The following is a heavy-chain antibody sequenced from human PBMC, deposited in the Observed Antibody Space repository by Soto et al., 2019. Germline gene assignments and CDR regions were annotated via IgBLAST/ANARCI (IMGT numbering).Heavy chain of an antibody. V-gene: IGHV3-23*01. Sequence: EPQLLESGGGLGHPGGSLRLSCAASGFNFSSYGMSWVRQAPGKGLEWVAAISGSGVNIYYADSVRGRSTISRDNSKKTVELQMNSLRAEDTAVYYCAKFYCISTMCQAPAAKSTGGFEIWGQGTLVTVSS. D-gene: IGHD2-2*01. CDR1: GFNFSSYG. CDR3: AKFYCISTMCQAPAAKSTGGFEI. J-gene: IGHJ3*02. CDR2: ISGSGVNI.